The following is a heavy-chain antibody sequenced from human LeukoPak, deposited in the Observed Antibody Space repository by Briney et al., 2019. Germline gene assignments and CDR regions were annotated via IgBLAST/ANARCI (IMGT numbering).Heavy chain of an antibody. CDR1: GYTFTSYG. V-gene: IGHV1-18*01. Sequence: ASVKVSCKASGYTFTSYGISWVRQAPGQGLEWMGWISAYNGNTNYAQKLQGRVTMTTDTSTSTVYMELRSLRSDDTAVYYCAREAYYYDSSGYYYGYWGQGTLVTVSS. D-gene: IGHD3-22*01. CDR3: AREAYYYDSSGYYYGY. J-gene: IGHJ4*02. CDR2: ISAYNGNT.